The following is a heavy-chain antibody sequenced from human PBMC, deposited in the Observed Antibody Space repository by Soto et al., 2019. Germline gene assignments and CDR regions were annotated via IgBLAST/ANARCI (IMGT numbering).Heavy chain of an antibody. CDR3: ARGSGVGDL. J-gene: IGHJ3*01. V-gene: IGHV3-74*02. CDR1: GFTFSSYW. Sequence: EVQLVESGGGLVQPGGPQRLSCADSGFTFSSYWMHWVRQGPGKGLVWVARINRDGSSTNYADSVKGRFTISRDNARNMMYLQMNSLRAEETAVYYCARGSGVGDLWGQGTMVTVSS. CDR2: INRDGSST. D-gene: IGHD3-10*01.